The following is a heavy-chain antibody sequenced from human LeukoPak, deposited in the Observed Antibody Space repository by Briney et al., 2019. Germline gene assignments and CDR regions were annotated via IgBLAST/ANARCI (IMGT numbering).Heavy chain of an antibody. D-gene: IGHD3-3*01. J-gene: IGHJ3*02. CDR1: GGTFSSYA. CDR2: IIPIFGTA. V-gene: IGHV1-69*05. Sequence: EASVKVSCKASGGTFSSYAISWVRQAPGQGLQWMGEIIPIFGTANYAQKFQGRVTITTDESTSTAYMELSSLRSDDTAVYYCARHGGITIFGAAQPGGAFDIWGQGTVVTVTS. CDR3: ARHGGITIFGAAQPGGAFDI.